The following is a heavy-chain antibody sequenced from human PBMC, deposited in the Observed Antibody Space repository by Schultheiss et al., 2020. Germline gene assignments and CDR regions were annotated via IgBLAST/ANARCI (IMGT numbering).Heavy chain of an antibody. J-gene: IGHJ4*02. CDR2: ISYDGSNK. CDR3: ARADLGGGYYDSSGYPATSFGY. CDR1: GFTFSSYA. D-gene: IGHD3-22*01. Sequence: WGSLRLSCAASGFTFSSYAMHWVRQAPGKGLEWVAVISYDGSNKYYADSVKGRFTISRDNSKNTLYLQMNSLRAEDTAVYYCARADLGGGYYDSSGYPATSFGYWGKGTLVTGSS. V-gene: IGHV3-30-3*01.